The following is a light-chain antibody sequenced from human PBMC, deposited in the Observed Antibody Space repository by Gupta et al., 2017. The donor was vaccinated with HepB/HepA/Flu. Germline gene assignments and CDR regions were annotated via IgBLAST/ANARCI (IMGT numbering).Light chain of an antibody. J-gene: IGKJ2*01. CDR1: QSVLYSSNNKNY. Sequence: DIVMTQSPDSLAVSLGERATINCKSSQSVLYSSNNKNYLAWYQQKPGQPPKLLIYWASTRESGDPDRFSGSGSGTDFTLTISSLQAEDVAVYYCQQDHSPPYTLGQGTKMEIK. CDR3: QQDHSPPYT. CDR2: WAS. V-gene: IGKV4-1*01.